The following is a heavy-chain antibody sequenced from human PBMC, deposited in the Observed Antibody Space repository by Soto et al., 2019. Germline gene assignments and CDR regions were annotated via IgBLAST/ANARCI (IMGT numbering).Heavy chain of an antibody. J-gene: IGHJ4*02. Sequence: GTLLPTCSASGLAFSNYALSWVRQAPGKGLEWVSIISPSGYSAYYGGAVKGRFTTSRDNSKSTLYLQMNRLRADDTAVYYCAKGEQLWDPFDYWGQGTLVTVYS. CDR3: AKGEQLWDPFDY. CDR1: GLAFSNYA. V-gene: IGHV3-23*01. CDR2: ISPSGYSA. D-gene: IGHD6-6*01.